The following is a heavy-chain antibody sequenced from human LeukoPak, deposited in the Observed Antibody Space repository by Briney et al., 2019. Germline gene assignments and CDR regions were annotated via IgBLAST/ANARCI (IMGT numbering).Heavy chain of an antibody. V-gene: IGHV1-69*06. J-gene: IGHJ6*04. D-gene: IGHD5-12*01. CDR2: IIPIFGTT. CDR3: ASVITDVVGGYDRLYYYYGMDV. CDR1: GDTFRSYA. Sequence: SVTLFCAASGDTFRSYAIRWARDAPGQGLEGMRGIIPIFGTTNYAQTIQGRATNTAKKYTSTAYIELSSLRSEYMAVYNRASVITDVVGGYDRLYYYYGMDVWGKGTTVTVSS.